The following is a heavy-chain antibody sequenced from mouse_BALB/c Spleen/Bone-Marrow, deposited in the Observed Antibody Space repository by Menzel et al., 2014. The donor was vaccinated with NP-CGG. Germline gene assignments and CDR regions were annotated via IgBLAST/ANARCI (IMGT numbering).Heavy chain of an antibody. CDR2: IYPDSSTI. CDR3: ARMHYYGYVAY. CDR1: GFDFSRCW. Sequence: EVKLVESGGGLVQPGGSLKLSCAASGFDFSRCWMSWVRQAPGKGLEWIGEIYPDSSTINYTPSLKDKFIIPRDNAKNTLYLQMSKVRSEDTALYYCARMHYYGYVAYLRQWTLVTVSA. V-gene: IGHV4-1*02. J-gene: IGHJ3*01. D-gene: IGHD1-2*01.